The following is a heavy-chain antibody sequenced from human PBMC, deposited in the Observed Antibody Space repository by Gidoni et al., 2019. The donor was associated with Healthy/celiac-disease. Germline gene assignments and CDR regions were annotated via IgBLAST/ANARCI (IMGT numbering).Heavy chain of an antibody. D-gene: IGHD3-16*02. CDR3: TRLRGSWFCYHFDY. CDR1: GFTFGAHA. Sequence: EVQLVESGGVLVKPGRSLRLSCPASGFTFGAHAMRWFRQAPGKGLGWVGFIRSKAYSGTTEYAASVKGRFTISRDDSKSIAYLQMNSLKTEDTAVYYCTRLRGSWFCYHFDYWGQGTLVTVSS. CDR2: IRSKAYSGTT. J-gene: IGHJ4*02. V-gene: IGHV3-49*05.